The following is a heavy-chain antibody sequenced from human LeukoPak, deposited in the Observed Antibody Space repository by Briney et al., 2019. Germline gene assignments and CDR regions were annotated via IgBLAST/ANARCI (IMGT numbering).Heavy chain of an antibody. V-gene: IGHV4-4*02. CDR3: ARYFDSSGYYFDY. CDR2: IYHSGST. D-gene: IGHD3-22*01. J-gene: IGHJ4*02. Sequence: PSQTLSLTCAVSGGPISSSNWWSWVRQPPGKGLEWIGEIYHSGSTNYNPSLKSRVTISVDKSKNQFSLKLSSVTAADTAVYYCARYFDSSGYYFDYWGQGTLVTVSS. CDR1: GGPISSSNW.